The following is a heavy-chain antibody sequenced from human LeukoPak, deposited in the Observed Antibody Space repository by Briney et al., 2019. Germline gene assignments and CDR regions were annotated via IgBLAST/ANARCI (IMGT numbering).Heavy chain of an antibody. V-gene: IGHV1-18*01. CDR3: ARGTLGHYGDPGHFQH. CDR2: INAYNGKT. J-gene: IGHJ1*01. Sequence: GASVKVSCKASGYTFTSYGISWVRQAPGQGLEWMGWINAYNGKTNYAQTLQGRVTMTTATSTSTAYMELRSLRSDDTAVYYCARGTLGHYGDPGHFQHWGQGTLVTVSS. CDR1: GYTFTSYG. D-gene: IGHD4-17*01.